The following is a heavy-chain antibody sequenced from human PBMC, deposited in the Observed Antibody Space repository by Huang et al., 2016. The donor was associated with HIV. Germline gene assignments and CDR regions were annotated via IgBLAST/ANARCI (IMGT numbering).Heavy chain of an antibody. CDR2: MSHRSSFR. CDR1: GFSLDSYN. D-gene: IGHD6-13*01. CDR3: ARDRGQQLSPFDS. V-gene: IGHV3-21*01. J-gene: IGHJ4*02. Sequence: EVQLVESGGGLVKPGGSLRLSCAASGFSLDSYNMYWVRQTPGKGLQWVSAMSHRSSFRDYADSVKGRFSSSRDNAKNSLYLQMNNLRGEDTAVYYCARDRGQQLSPFDSWGQGTLVTVSS.